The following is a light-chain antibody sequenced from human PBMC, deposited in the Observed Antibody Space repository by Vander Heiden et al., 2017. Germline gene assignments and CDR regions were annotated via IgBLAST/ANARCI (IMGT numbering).Light chain of an antibody. V-gene: IGLV2-8*01. J-gene: IGLJ3*02. CDR1: SSDVGSNNY. CDR3: SSYAGSNNWV. Sequence: QSALTQPPSASRSPGQPVTISCTGTSSDVGSNNYVSWYQQYPGKAPQLMIYEVSRRPSGVPDRFSGSKSGNTASLTVSGHQAEDEADYYCSSYAGSNNWVFGGGTKLTVL. CDR2: EVS.